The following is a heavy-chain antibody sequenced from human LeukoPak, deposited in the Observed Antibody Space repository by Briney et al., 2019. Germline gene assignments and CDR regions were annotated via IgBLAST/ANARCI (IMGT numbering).Heavy chain of an antibody. CDR3: ASIPGGCGSGNYFYYMDV. V-gene: IGHV3-48*03. D-gene: IGHD3-10*01. Sequence: PGGSLRLSCAASGFTFSSYEMNWVRQAPGKGLEWVSYISSSGSTIYYEASVERLFTISRDNDKTSLYLQMNSLRAEDTAVYYWASIPGGCGSGNYFYYMDVWGKETTVTLSS. CDR2: ISSSGSTI. J-gene: IGHJ6*03. CDR1: GFTFSSYE.